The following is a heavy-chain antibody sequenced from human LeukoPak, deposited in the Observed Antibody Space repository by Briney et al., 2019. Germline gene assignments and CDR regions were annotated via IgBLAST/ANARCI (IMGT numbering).Heavy chain of an antibody. CDR3: ARHAGSSWSFFDY. CDR1: GDSISRSY. D-gene: IGHD6-13*01. J-gene: IGHJ4*02. CDR2: IYYIGST. V-gene: IGHV4-59*08. Sequence: SETLSLTCTVSGDSISRSYWSWIRQPPGKGLEWIGYIYYIGSTNCNPSLKSRVTISIDTSKNQFSLKLSSVTAADTAVYYCARHAGSSWSFFDYWGQGTLVTVSS.